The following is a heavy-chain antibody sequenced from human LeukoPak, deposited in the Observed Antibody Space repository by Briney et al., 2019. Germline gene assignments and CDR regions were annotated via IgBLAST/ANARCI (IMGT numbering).Heavy chain of an antibody. CDR1: GFTFSSYG. CDR2: ISYDGSNK. D-gene: IGHD6-13*01. J-gene: IGHJ6*02. CDR3: AKDPLAYYYYYGMDV. Sequence: GRPLRLSCAASGFTFSSYGMHWVRQAPGKGLEWVAVISYDGSNKYYADSVKGRFTISRDNSKNTLYLQMNSLRAEDTAVYYCAKDPLAYYYYYGMDVWGQGTTVTVSS. V-gene: IGHV3-30*18.